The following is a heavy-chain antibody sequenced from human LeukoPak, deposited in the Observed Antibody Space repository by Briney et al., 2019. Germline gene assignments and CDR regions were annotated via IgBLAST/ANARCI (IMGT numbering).Heavy chain of an antibody. CDR3: ARFRTVPGHSGWGSYYFDY. D-gene: IGHD6-19*01. Sequence: SETLSLTCTVSGGSISSYYWSWIRQPAGKGLEWIGRIYTSGSTNYNPSLKSRVTMSVDTSKNQFSLKLSSVTAADTAVYYCARFRTVPGHSGWGSYYFDYWGQGTLVTVSS. CDR2: IYTSGST. V-gene: IGHV4-4*07. J-gene: IGHJ4*02. CDR1: GGSISSYY.